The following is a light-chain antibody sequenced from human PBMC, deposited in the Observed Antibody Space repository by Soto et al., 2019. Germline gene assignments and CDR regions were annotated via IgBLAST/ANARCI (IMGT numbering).Light chain of an antibody. CDR3: QQYGSSRT. Sequence: EIVMTQSPATLSVSPGERVTLSCRASRSLTRNLAWYQHKPGQSPRLLIYDASARATGIPDRFSGSGSGTDFTLTISRLEPEDFAVYYCQQYGSSRTFGQGTKVDIK. CDR1: RSLTRN. CDR2: DAS. V-gene: IGKV3-20*01. J-gene: IGKJ1*01.